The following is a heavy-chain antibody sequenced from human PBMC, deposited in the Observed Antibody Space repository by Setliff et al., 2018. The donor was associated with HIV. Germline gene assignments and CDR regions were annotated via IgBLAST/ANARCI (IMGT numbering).Heavy chain of an antibody. CDR3: ARVMTTSYGADWFDP. Sequence: SETLSLTCTVSGGSISSSSYYWGWIRQPPGKGLEWIGSIYYSGSTHYNPSLKSRVTISVDTSKNQFSLKLSSVTAADTAVYYCARVMTTSYGADWFDPWGQGTLVTVSS. D-gene: IGHD3-16*01. CDR2: IYYSGST. CDR1: GGSISSSSYY. J-gene: IGHJ5*02. V-gene: IGHV4-39*01.